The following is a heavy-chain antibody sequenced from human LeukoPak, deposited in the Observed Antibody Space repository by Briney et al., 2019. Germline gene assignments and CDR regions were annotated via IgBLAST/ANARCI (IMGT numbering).Heavy chain of an antibody. CDR2: ISGSGGST. J-gene: IGHJ6*02. Sequence: GGSLRLSCAASGFTFSSYAMSWVRQAPGKGLEWVSAISGSGGSTYYADSVKGRFTISRDNSKNTLYLQMNSLRAEDTAVYYCAKDMTTMSAWYYYGMDVWGQGTTVTVSS. V-gene: IGHV3-23*01. D-gene: IGHD5-24*01. CDR1: GFTFSSYA. CDR3: AKDMTTMSAWYYYGMDV.